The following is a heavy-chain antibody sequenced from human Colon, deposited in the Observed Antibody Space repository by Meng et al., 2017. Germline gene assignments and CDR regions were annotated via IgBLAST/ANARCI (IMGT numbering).Heavy chain of an antibody. Sequence: GTGLGTPSGTPPLTCASSGPSISRSNWWTWVRQAPGKGLEWIGEIYHIGSTNYNPSLKSRVTILVDESKNEFSLKLTSVTAADTAVYYCARENDSGNSYDHWGRGTLVTVSS. CDR2: IYHIGST. V-gene: IGHV4-4*02. D-gene: IGHD3-10*01. CDR1: GPSISRSNW. CDR3: ARENDSGNSYDH. J-gene: IGHJ4*02.